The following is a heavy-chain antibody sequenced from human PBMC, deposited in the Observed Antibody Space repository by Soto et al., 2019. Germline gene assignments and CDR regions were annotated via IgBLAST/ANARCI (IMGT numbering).Heavy chain of an antibody. CDR1: GFTFSRSD. Sequence: EVQLLESGGGLVQPGGSLSLSCAASGFTFSRSDMSWVLQAPGKGLEWVSAINGGRTFYGDSVEGRFTVSRDDSKDTLYLQMNSLRVDDTAIYYCATHGWDLWGQGTLVTVSS. J-gene: IGHJ5*02. CDR3: ATHGWDL. CDR2: INGGRT. V-gene: IGHV3-23*01. D-gene: IGHD6-19*01.